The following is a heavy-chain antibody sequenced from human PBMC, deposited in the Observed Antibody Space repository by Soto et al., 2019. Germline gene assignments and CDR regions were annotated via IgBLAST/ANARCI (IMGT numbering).Heavy chain of an antibody. CDR1: GGSIVGGGYY. CDR3: ARGSGDNWNDVFTERNFDY. D-gene: IGHD1-20*01. J-gene: IGHJ4*02. Sequence: SDTMSVTCTVSGGSIVGGGYYWSWIRKHPGKGLEWIGYIYYSGNTYYNPSLKSRVTISVDTSKNQFSLKLSSVTAADTAVYYCARGSGDNWNDVFTERNFDYWGQGTLVTVSS. CDR2: IYYSGNT. V-gene: IGHV4-31*03.